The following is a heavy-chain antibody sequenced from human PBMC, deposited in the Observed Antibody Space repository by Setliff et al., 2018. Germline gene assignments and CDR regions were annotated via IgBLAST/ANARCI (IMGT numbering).Heavy chain of an antibody. J-gene: IGHJ4*02. Sequence: GGSLRLSCAASGFTFSGYAMSWVRQAPGKGLEWVSIIYSGGTTTYYADSMKGLFTISRDNSKNTLYLQIDSLRADDTAVYYCAKVLGGFLDYWGQGTLVTVSS. V-gene: IGHV3-23*03. D-gene: IGHD3-16*01. CDR2: IYSGGTTT. CDR3: AKVLGGFLDY. CDR1: GFTFSGYA.